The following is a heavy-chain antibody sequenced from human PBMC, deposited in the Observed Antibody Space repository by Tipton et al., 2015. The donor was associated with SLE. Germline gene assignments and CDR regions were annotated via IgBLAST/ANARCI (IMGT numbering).Heavy chain of an antibody. CDR3: ARVSGIAVAGTYFQH. Sequence: SLRLSCAASGFTFSSYAMHWVRQAPGKGLEWVAVISYDGSNKYYADSVKGRFTISRDNSKNTLYLQMNSLRAEDTAVYYCARVSGIAVAGTYFQHWGQGTLFTVSS. D-gene: IGHD6-19*01. J-gene: IGHJ1*01. V-gene: IGHV3-30-3*01. CDR2: ISYDGSNK. CDR1: GFTFSSYA.